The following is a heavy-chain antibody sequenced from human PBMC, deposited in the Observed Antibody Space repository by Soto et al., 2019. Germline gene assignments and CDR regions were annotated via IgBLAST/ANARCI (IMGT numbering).Heavy chain of an antibody. CDR3: ARSHPNTIFGVFPSVGVDV. Sequence: QLQLQESGPGLVKPSETLSLTCTVSGGSINSYYWSWIRQAPGKGLEWIGYVHHSGTSNYNPSLTSPVTLSVDTYKNQLSLKLTSVTAADTAVYYCARSHPNTIFGVFPSVGVDVWGQGTTVTVSS. CDR1: GGSINSYY. CDR2: VHHSGTS. J-gene: IGHJ6*02. V-gene: IGHV4-59*01. D-gene: IGHD3-3*01.